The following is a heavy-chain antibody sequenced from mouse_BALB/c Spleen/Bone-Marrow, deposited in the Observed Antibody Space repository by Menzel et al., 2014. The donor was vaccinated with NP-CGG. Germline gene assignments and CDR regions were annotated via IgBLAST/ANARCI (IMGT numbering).Heavy chain of an antibody. V-gene: IGHV1S81*02. CDR3: TRSTMITYFDY. CDR1: GYTFTSYY. CDR2: INPSSGGT. D-gene: IGHD2-4*01. Sequence: VKLQESGAELVKPGASVKLSCKASGYTFTSYYMYWVKQRPGQGLEWIGEINPSSGGTNFNEKFKSKATLTVDESSSTAYMQLSSLTSEDSAVYYCTRSTMITYFDYWGQGTTLTVSS. J-gene: IGHJ2*01.